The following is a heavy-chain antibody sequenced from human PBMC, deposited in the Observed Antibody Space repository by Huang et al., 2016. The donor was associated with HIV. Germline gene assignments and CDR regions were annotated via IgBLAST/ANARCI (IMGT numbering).Heavy chain of an antibody. V-gene: IGHV3-7*01. D-gene: IGHD1-7*01. J-gene: IGHJ6*02. CDR3: ATKTAAMDI. CDR1: TFTFGGYW. CDR2: IKQDESEK. Sequence: VESGGRLVQPGGSIRLSCVGSTFTFGGYWMSWVRQARGKGLEWVANIKQDESEKYYVESVKGRFNISRDNAKKVLFLEMNNVRVEDTATYYCATKTAAMDIWGQGTTVTVS.